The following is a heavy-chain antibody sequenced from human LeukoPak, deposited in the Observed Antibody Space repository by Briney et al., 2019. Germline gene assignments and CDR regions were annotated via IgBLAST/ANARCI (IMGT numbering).Heavy chain of an antibody. CDR1: GGSISSGSYY. CDR2: IYTSGST. J-gene: IGHJ4*02. Sequence: SSETLSLTCTVSGGSISSGSYYWSWNRQPAGKGLEWIGRIYTSGSTNYNPSLKSRVTISVDTSKNQFSLKLSSVTAADTAVYYCARATAMTPWYFGYWGQGTLVTVSS. V-gene: IGHV4-61*02. CDR3: ARATAMTPWYFGY. D-gene: IGHD5-18*01.